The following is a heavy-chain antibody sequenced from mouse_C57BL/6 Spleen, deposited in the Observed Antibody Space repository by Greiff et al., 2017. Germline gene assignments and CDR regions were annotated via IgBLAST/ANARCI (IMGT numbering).Heavy chain of an antibody. J-gene: IGHJ1*03. CDR3: ASKGLPWYFDV. Sequence: VQLKESGAELVKPGASVKISCKASGYAFSSYWMNWVKQRPGKGLEWIGQIYPGDGDTNYNGKFKGKATLTADKSSSTAYMQLSSLTSEDSAVYFCASKGLPWYFDVWGTGTTVTVAS. CDR1: GYAFSSYW. CDR2: IYPGDGDT. D-gene: IGHD2-2*01. V-gene: IGHV1-80*01.